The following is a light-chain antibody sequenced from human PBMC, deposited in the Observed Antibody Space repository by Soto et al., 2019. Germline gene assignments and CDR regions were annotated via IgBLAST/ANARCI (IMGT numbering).Light chain of an antibody. CDR1: QSVSSY. CDR2: DAS. J-gene: IGKJ4*01. V-gene: IGKV3-11*01. Sequence: EIVLTQSPATLSLSPGERATLSCRASQSVSSYLAWYQQKPGQAPSLLIYDASNRATGIPARFSGSGSGTDSTLTISRLEPEDVAVYYCQQRSNWPLTFGGGTKVEIK. CDR3: QQRSNWPLT.